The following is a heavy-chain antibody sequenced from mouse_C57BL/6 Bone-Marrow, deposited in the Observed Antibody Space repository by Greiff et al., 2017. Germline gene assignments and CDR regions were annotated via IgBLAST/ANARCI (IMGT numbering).Heavy chain of an antibody. CDR1: GFSLTSYG. CDR3: ASYYDAMDY. V-gene: IGHV2-2*01. J-gene: IGHJ4*01. Sequence: VHLVESGPGLVQPSQSLSITCTVSGFSLTSYGVHWVRQSPGKGLEWLGVIWSGGSTDYNAAFISRLSISKDNSKSQVFFKMNSLQADDTAIYYCASYYDAMDYWGQGTSVTVSS. CDR2: IWSGGST.